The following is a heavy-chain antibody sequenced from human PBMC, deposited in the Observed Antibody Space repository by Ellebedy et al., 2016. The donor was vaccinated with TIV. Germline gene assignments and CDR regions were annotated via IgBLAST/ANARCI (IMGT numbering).Heavy chain of an antibody. D-gene: IGHD4-17*01. CDR1: GFIVSSYF. J-gene: IGHJ5*02. Sequence: PGESLRLSCSASGFIVSSYFMSWVRQAPGKGLEWVSVIYGDGGTNYTDSVQGRFTISRDSSKNTLYLQMNSLRAEDTAVYYCARDPRGGGDYGDNWFDPWGQGTLVTVSS. CDR2: IYGDGGT. CDR3: ARDPRGGGDYGDNWFDP. V-gene: IGHV3-66*01.